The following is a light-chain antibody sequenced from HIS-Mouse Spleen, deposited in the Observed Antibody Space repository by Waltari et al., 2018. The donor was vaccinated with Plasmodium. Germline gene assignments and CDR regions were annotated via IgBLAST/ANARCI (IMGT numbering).Light chain of an antibody. Sequence: DIVLTTPPDALAVSLGGRGTTHCKSSQNVLYSHNNKNYLAWYQQKPGQPPKLLIYRASTRESGIPDRFSGSGSGTDFTLTISSLQAEDVAVYYCQQYYSTPYTFGQGTKLEIK. CDR1: QNVLYSHNNKNY. J-gene: IGKJ2*01. CDR2: RAS. V-gene: IGKV4-1*01. CDR3: QQYYSTPYT.